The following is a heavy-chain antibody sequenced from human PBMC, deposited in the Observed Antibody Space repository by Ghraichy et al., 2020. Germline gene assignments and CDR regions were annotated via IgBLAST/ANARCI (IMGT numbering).Heavy chain of an antibody. J-gene: IGHJ3*02. Sequence: GALRLSCAASGFTFSSYAMSWVRQAPGKGLEWVSAISGSGGSTYYADSVKGRFTISRDNSKNTLDLQMNSLRAEDTAVYYCAKSGRGYYYHIWGQGTMVTVSS. CDR3: AKSGRGYYYHI. V-gene: IGHV3-23*01. CDR2: ISGSGGST. CDR1: GFTFSSYA. D-gene: IGHD3-22*01.